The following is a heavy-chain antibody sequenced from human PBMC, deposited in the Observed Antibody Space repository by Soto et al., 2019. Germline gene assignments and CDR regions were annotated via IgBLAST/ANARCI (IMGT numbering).Heavy chain of an antibody. V-gene: IGHV1-18*01. J-gene: IGHJ6*02. CDR2: TSAYKGNT. CDR1: GYTFTSYG. CDR3: ARRQWLVGGYYYGMDV. Sequence: QVQLVQSGAEVKKPGASVKVSCKASGYTFTSYGISWVRQAPGQGLEWMGWTSAYKGNTNYAQKLQGRVTMTTDTSTRPAYMERRSLRSDDTAVYYWARRQWLVGGYYYGMDVWGQGTTVTVSS. D-gene: IGHD6-19*01.